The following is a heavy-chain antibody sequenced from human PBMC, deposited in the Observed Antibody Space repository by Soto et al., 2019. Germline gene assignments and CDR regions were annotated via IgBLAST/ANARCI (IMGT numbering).Heavy chain of an antibody. CDR3: AKDGEN. CDR2: ISYDGSKK. J-gene: IGHJ4*02. CDR1: GFSFSNYG. Sequence: QVQLVESGGGVVQPGRSLRLSCAASGFSFSNYGMHWVRQAPGKGLEWVAVISYDGSKKYYGDSVKGRFTISRDNSKNTLYLEMNSLRTEDTAVYYCAKDGENWGQGNLVTVSS. V-gene: IGHV3-30*18. D-gene: IGHD3-10*01.